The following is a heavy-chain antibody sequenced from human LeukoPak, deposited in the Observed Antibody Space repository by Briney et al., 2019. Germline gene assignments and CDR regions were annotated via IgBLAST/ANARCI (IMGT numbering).Heavy chain of an antibody. CDR3: ARSPGQSLRSAWFDP. V-gene: IGHV4-38-2*02. J-gene: IGHJ5*02. CDR2: IYHSGST. Sequence: SETLSLTSTVSGYSISGGYYWGWIGQPPGKGLEWIGSIYHSGSTYYNPSLKSRVTISVDTSKNQFSLKLSSVTAADTAVYDCARSPGQSLRSAWFDPWGQGTLVTVSS. CDR1: GYSISGGYY. D-gene: IGHD5-12*01.